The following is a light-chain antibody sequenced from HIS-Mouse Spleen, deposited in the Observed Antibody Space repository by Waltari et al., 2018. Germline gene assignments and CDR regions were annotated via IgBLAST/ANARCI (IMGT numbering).Light chain of an antibody. V-gene: IGLV2-8*01. Sequence: QSALTQPPSASGSPGQSVTIPCTGTSSDVGGYNYVSWYQQHPGKAPKLVIYEVSKRPSGVPDRFSGSKSGNTASLNVSGLQAEDEADYYCSSYAGSNNLVFGGGTKLTVL. CDR3: SSYAGSNNLV. CDR2: EVS. CDR1: SSDVGGYNY. J-gene: IGLJ3*02.